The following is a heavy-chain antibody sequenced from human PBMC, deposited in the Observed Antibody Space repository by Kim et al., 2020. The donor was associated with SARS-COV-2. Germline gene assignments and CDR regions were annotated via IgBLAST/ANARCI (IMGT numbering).Heavy chain of an antibody. V-gene: IGHV3-23*01. J-gene: IGHJ4*01. D-gene: IGHD2-15*01. CDR2: ITGDGTST. CDR3: AKWMAQRGTSRAADY. CDR1: GFTFNTCA. Sequence: GGSLRLSCAASGFTFNTCALSWVRQAPGKGLEWVSAITGDGTSTYYADSVKDRFTISRDNSKNTLFLQMNSMGTEDTPVYFCAKWMAQRGTSRAADYSG.